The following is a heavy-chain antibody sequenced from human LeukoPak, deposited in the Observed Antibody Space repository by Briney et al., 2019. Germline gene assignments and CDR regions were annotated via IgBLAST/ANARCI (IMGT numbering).Heavy chain of an antibody. V-gene: IGHV5-51*01. D-gene: IGHD6-19*01. CDR1: GYSFTTYW. CDR2: IYPGDSDT. CDR3: ARLDGSGWSSY. J-gene: IGHJ4*02. Sequence: GESLKISCKGSGYSFTTYWIGWVRQMPGKGLEWMGIIYPGDSDTRYRPSFQGQITISVDKSISTAYLQWNSLKASDTAMYYCARLDGSGWSSYWGQGTLVTVSS.